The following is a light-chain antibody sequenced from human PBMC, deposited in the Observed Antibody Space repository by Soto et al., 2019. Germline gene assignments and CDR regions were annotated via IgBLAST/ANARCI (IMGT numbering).Light chain of an antibody. J-gene: IGLJ2*01. CDR1: SSDVGGYNF. CDR3: SSYAGINNLV. CDR2: DVT. V-gene: IGLV2-8*01. Sequence: QSVLTQPPSASGSPGQSVTISCTGTSSDVGGYNFVSWYQQHPGKAPKLMIYDVTKRPSGVPDRFSGSKSGNTASLTVSGLQAEDEAYYYCSSYAGINNLVFGGGTKLTVL.